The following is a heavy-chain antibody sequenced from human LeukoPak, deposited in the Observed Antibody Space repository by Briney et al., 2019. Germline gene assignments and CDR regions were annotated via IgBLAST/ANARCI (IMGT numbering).Heavy chain of an antibody. V-gene: IGHV3-48*03. CDR3: ALLAVASDFDY. Sequence: PGGSLRLSCAASGFMFSSFEMYWVRQAPGKGLEWVAYISSGASTMYYADSVKGRFTISRDDAKTSLFLQMNGLRAEDAAVYYCALLAVASDFDYWGQGTLVTVSS. J-gene: IGHJ4*02. D-gene: IGHD6-19*01. CDR2: ISSGASTM. CDR1: GFMFSSFE.